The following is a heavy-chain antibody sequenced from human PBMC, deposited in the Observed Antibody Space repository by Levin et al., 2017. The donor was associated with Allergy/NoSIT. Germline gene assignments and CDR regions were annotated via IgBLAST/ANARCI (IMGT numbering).Heavy chain of an antibody. CDR2: IYPGDSDT. CDR3: ARLRGCSSTSCYSPHFDY. Sequence: GESLKISCKGSGYSFTSYWIGWVRQMPGKGLEWMGIIYPGDSDTRYSPSFQGQVTISADKSISTAYLQWSSLKASDTAMYYCARLRGCSSTSCYSPHFDYWGQGTLVTVSS. CDR1: GYSFTSYW. V-gene: IGHV5-51*01. J-gene: IGHJ4*02. D-gene: IGHD2-2*02.